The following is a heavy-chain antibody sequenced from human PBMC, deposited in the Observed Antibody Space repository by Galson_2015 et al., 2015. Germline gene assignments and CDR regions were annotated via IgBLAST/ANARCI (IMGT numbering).Heavy chain of an antibody. J-gene: IGHJ4*02. CDR2: ISGSNSYI. CDR1: GFTFTSYS. D-gene: IGHD1-26*01. Sequence: SLRLSCAASGFTFTSYSMNWVRQAPGKGLEWVSSISGSNSYIYYADSVKGRFTISRDNAKNSLYLQMNSLRAEDTALYYCARAAVGATYFDYWGREPWSPSPQ. CDR3: ARAAVGATYFDY. V-gene: IGHV3-21*01.